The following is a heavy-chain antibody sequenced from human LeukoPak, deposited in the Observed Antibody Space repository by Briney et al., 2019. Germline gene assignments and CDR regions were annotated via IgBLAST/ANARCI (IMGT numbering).Heavy chain of an antibody. J-gene: IGHJ4*02. CDR1: GYTFTNYY. CDR2: INPSGDTT. Sequence: ASLNVSCKAYGYTFTNYYMHWVRQAPGQGLEWMGVINPSGDTTTYAQRFQGRVTMTRDTSTTTLYMELSSLRPEDTAVYYCAREDSAPDYWGQGTLVTVSS. V-gene: IGHV1-46*01. CDR3: AREDSAPDY.